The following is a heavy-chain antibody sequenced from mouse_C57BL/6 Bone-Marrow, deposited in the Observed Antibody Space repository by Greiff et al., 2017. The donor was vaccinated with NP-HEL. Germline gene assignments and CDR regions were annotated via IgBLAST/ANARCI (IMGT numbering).Heavy chain of an antibody. D-gene: IGHD1-1*01. V-gene: IGHV1-5*01. CDR3: TRPLYYYGSSYRFAY. CDR2: IYPGNSDT. Sequence: DVKLQESGTVLARPGASVKMSCKTSGYTFTSYWMHWVKQRPGQGLEWIGAIYPGNSDTSYNQKFKGKAKLTAVTSASTAYMELSSLTNEDSAVYYCTRPLYYYGSSYRFAYWGQGTLVTVSA. J-gene: IGHJ3*01. CDR1: GYTFTSYW.